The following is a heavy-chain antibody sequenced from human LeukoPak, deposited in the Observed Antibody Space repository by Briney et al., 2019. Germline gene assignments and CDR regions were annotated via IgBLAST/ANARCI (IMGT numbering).Heavy chain of an antibody. CDR2: LIPIFGTA. CDR3: ARDPTTVTTDYYYGMDV. D-gene: IGHD4-17*01. CDR1: GGTVSSYA. J-gene: IGHJ6*02. V-gene: IGHV1-69*13. Sequence: SVKVSCKASGGTVSSYAISWVRQAPGLVLEWLGGLIPIFGTANYAQKFQGRVTITADESTSTAYMELSSLRSEDTAVYYCARDPTTVTTDYYYGMDVWGQGTTVTVSS.